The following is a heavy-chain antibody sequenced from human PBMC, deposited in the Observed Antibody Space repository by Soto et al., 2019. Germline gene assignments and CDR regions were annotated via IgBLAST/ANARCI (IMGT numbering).Heavy chain of an antibody. CDR1: GYTFTSYD. Sequence: ASVKVSCKASGYTFTSYDINWGRQATGQGLEWMGWMNPNSGNTGYAQKFQGRVTMTRNTSISTAYMELSSLRSEDTAVYYCARVRFRNCSGGSRYPINCFDPRG. CDR3: ARVRFRNCSGGSRYPINCFDP. J-gene: IGHJ5*02. V-gene: IGHV1-8*01. D-gene: IGHD2-15*01. CDR2: MNPNSGNT.